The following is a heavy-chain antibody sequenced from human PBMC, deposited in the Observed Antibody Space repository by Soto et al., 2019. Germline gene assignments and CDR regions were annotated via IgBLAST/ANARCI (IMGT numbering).Heavy chain of an antibody. V-gene: IGHV4-34*01. CDR2: INHSGST. Sequence: QVQLQQWGAGLLKPSETLSLTCAVYGGSFSGYYWSWIRQPPGKGLEWIGEINHSGSTNYNPSLKRRVTISVDTSKNQFSLKLSSVTAADTTVYYCARGGGYDDSSGYYSQGDYWGQGTLVTVSS. J-gene: IGHJ4*02. D-gene: IGHD3-22*01. CDR3: ARGGGYDDSSGYYSQGDY. CDR1: GGSFSGYY.